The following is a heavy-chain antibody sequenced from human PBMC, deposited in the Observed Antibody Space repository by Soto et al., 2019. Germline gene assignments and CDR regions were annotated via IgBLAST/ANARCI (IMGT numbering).Heavy chain of an antibody. CDR3: ARLKQWLANWFDP. J-gene: IGHJ5*02. V-gene: IGHV5-51*01. CDR1: GYSFTSYW. D-gene: IGHD6-19*01. CDR2: IYPGDSDT. Sequence: PGESLKMSCKGSGYSFTSYWIGWVRQMPGKGLEWMGIIYPGDSDTRYSPSFQGQVTISADKSISTAYLQWSSLKASDTAMYYCARLKQWLANWFDPWGQGTLVTVSP.